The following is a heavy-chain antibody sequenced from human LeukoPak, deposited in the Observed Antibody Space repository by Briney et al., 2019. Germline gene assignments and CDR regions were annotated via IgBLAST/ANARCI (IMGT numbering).Heavy chain of an antibody. CDR1: GASISSYY. CDR2: IYYSGST. J-gene: IGHJ4*02. CDR3: AGGTYYYFDY. D-gene: IGHD1-26*01. Sequence: SETLSLTCTVSGASISSYYWSWIRQPPGKGLEWIGYIYYSGSTNYNPSLKSRVTISVDTSKNQFSLRLSSVTAADTAIYYCAGGTYYYFDYWGRGTLVTVSS. V-gene: IGHV4-59*01.